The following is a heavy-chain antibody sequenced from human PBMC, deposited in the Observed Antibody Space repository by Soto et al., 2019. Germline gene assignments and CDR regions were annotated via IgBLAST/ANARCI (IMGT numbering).Heavy chain of an antibody. J-gene: IGHJ4*02. D-gene: IGHD6-19*01. V-gene: IGHV1-58*01. CDR1: GFTFTSSA. CDR3: AAEVTVAATEKFDY. CDR2: IVVGSGNT. Sequence: SVKVSCKASGFTFTSSAVQWVRQARGQRLEWIGWIVVGSGNTNYAQKFQERVTITRDMSTSTAYMELSSLRSEDTAVYYCAAEVTVAATEKFDYWGQGTLVTISS.